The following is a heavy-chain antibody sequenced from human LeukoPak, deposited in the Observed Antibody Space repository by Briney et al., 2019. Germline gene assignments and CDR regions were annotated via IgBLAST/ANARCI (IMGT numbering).Heavy chain of an antibody. V-gene: IGHV3-11*01. CDR1: GFSFSDYY. CDR2: VSNSGYSI. J-gene: IGHJ4*02. D-gene: IGHD5-18*01. Sequence: GGSLRLSCVASGFSFSDYYMSWIRQAPGMGLEWISYVSNSGYSIDYADSVKGRFTISRDNAKNSLYLQMNSLRAEDTAVYYCARAWTGYSYGDYWGQGTLVTVSS. CDR3: ARAWTGYSYGDY.